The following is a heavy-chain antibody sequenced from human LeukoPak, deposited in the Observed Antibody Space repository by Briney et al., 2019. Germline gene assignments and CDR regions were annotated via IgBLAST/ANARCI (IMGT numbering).Heavy chain of an antibody. CDR2: IGSSDSTT. CDR3: ARVAMTTVTAWDY. CDR1: GFTFSSYE. Sequence: GGSLRLSCVASGFTFSSYEMNWVRQAPGKGLEWLSYIGSSDSTTHYADSVKGRFTISRDNAKNSLYLQMNSLRAEDTAVYYCARVAMTTVTAWDYWGQGTLVTVSS. V-gene: IGHV3-48*03. J-gene: IGHJ4*02. D-gene: IGHD4-17*01.